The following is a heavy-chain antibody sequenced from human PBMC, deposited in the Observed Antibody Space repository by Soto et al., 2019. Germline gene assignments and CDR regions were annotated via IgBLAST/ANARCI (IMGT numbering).Heavy chain of an antibody. D-gene: IGHD6-19*01. CDR1: GYIFSNFG. CDR2: ISGYDTNL. Sequence: ASVKVSCKASGYIFSNFGISWVRQAPGQGLEWMGWISGYDTNLRYAKKVQGRLTMTTDTSTSTAYMELRSLRSDDTAVYFCAGDSGAGWFFNFDVWGQGTMVTVSS. V-gene: IGHV1-18*01. CDR3: AGDSGAGWFFNFDV. J-gene: IGHJ4*02.